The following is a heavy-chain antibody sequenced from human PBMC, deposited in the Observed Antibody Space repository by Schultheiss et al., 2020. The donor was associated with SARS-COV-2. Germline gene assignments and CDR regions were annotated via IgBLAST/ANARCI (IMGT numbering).Heavy chain of an antibody. CDR3: ARERGSGWGFDY. Sequence: SETLSLTCTVSGGSISSSSYYWGWIRQPPGKGLEWIGYIYYSGSTNYNPSLKSRVTISVDTSKNQFSLKLSSVTAADTAVYYCARERGSGWGFDYWGQGTLVTVSS. V-gene: IGHV4-61*05. CDR1: GGSISSSSYY. J-gene: IGHJ4*02. CDR2: IYYSGST. D-gene: IGHD6-19*01.